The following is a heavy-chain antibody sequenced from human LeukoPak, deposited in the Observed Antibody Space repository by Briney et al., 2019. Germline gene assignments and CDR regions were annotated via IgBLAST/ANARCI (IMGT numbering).Heavy chain of an antibody. V-gene: IGHV1-46*01. CDR3: ARDRFYVALSY. D-gene: IGHD3-16*01. CDR2: LNPSGGST. CDR1: GYTFTSYY. J-gene: IGHJ4*02. Sequence: ASVKVSCKASGYTFTSYYMHWVRHAPGQGLEWMGILNPSGGSTSYAQKFQGRVTMTRDTSTSTVYMELNSLRSEDTAVYYCARDRFYVALSYWGQGTLVTVSS.